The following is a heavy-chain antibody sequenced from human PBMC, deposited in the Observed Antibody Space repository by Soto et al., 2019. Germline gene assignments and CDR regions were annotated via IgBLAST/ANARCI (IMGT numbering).Heavy chain of an antibody. V-gene: IGHV1-69*04. J-gene: IGHJ4*02. CDR1: GGTFSSYT. Sequence: SVKVSCKASGGTFSSYTISWVRQAPGQGLEWMGRIIPILGIANYAQKFQGRVTITADKSTSTAYMELSSLRSEDTAVYYWARDGAAAGWNGLDYWGLGTLVTVSS. CDR2: IIPILGIA. D-gene: IGHD6-13*01. CDR3: ARDGAAAGWNGLDY.